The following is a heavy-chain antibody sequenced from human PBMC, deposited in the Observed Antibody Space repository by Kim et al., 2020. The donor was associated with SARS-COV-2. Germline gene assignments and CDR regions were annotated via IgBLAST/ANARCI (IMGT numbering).Heavy chain of an antibody. V-gene: IGHV1-69*01. Sequence: YAQKFQGRVTITADESTSTAYMELSSLRSEDTAVYYCARSSGWYERYFDYWGQGTLVTVSS. J-gene: IGHJ4*02. CDR3: ARSSGWYERYFDY. D-gene: IGHD6-19*01.